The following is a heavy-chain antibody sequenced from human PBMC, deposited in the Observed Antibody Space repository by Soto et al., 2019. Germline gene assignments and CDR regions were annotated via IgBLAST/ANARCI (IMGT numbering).Heavy chain of an antibody. D-gene: IGHD3-16*02. CDR2: IYYSGST. V-gene: IGHV4-39*01. J-gene: IGHJ4*02. CDR1: GGSISSSSYY. CDR3: ARLMRVYDYVWGSYRYTHFDY. Sequence: SETLSLTCTVSGGSISSSSYYWGWIRQPPGKGLEWIGSIYYSGSTYYNPSLKSRVTISVDTSKNQFSLKLSSVTAADTAVYYCARLMRVYDYVWGSYRYTHFDYWGQGTLVTVSS.